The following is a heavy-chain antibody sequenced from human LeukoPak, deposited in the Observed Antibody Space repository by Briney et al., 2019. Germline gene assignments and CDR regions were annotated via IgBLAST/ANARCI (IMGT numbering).Heavy chain of an antibody. CDR2: VNPNSGNT. CDR1: GCDFSSFD. J-gene: IGHJ4*02. Sequence: ASVKVSCKGSGCDFSSFDVNWVRQAPGQGLEWMGWVNPNSGNTGYAQKFQGRVTITRNTSISTAYMELSSLRSEDTAVYYCATDVGRPGIAAAGTFDYWGQGTLVTVSS. CDR3: ATDVGRPGIAAAGTFDY. D-gene: IGHD6-13*01. V-gene: IGHV1-8*01.